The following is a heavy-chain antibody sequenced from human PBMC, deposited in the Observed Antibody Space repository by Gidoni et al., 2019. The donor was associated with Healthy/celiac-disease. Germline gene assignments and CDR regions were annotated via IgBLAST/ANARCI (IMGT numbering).Heavy chain of an antibody. Sequence: QVQLVESGGGGVQPGRSLRLCCAASGFTFSSYGMHWVRQAPGKGLEWVAVIWYDGSNNYYADSVKGRFTISRDNSKNTLYLQMNSLRAEDTAVYYCARDRRRYGWELPGAYWGQGTLVTVSS. J-gene: IGHJ4*02. D-gene: IGHD1-26*01. CDR3: ARDRRRYGWELPGAY. V-gene: IGHV3-33*01. CDR1: GFTFSSYG. CDR2: IWYDGSNN.